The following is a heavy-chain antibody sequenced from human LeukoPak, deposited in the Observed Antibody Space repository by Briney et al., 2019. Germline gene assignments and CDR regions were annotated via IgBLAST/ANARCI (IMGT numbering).Heavy chain of an antibody. CDR2: ISSSSSYI. CDR1: QFTFISYS. CDR3: ARDRSGSYRDHYFDY. V-gene: IGHV3-21*01. Sequence: GSVSLSGAASQFTFISYSMNWIRPSPGKWLEGVSSISSSSSYIYYADSVKGRYTISRDNDKNSLYLKMNSLRAEDTAVYYCARDRSGSYRDHYFDYWGQGTLVTVSS. D-gene: IGHD1-26*01. J-gene: IGHJ4*02.